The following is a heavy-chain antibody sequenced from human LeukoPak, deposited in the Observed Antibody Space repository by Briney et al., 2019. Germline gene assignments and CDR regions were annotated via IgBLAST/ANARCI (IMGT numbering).Heavy chain of an antibody. Sequence: GRSLRLSCAASGFTFSSYGMPWVRQAPGKGLEWVAIISYDGSNKYYGDSVKGRFTISRDNSKNTLYLQMNSLRAEDTAVYYCAKGDYWGQGTLVTVSS. J-gene: IGHJ4*02. CDR1: GFTFSSYG. CDR3: AKGDY. CDR2: ISYDGSNK. V-gene: IGHV3-30*18.